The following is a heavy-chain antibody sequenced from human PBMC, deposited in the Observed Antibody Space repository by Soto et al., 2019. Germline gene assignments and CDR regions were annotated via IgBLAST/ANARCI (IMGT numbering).Heavy chain of an antibody. J-gene: IGHJ4*02. Sequence: QVQLVESGGGVVQPGRSLRLSCAASGFTFTRYGMHWVRQAPGKGLEWVAVIWYDESKKYFADSVKGRFTISRDNSKNTLYLQMNSLRAEDTAVYYCARDRNDYVDYGPDYWGQGTVVTVSS. D-gene: IGHD4-17*01. CDR2: IWYDESKK. V-gene: IGHV3-33*01. CDR1: GFTFTRYG. CDR3: ARDRNDYVDYGPDY.